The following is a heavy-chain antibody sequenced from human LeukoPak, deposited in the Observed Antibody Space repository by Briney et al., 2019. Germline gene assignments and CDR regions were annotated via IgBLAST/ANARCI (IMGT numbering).Heavy chain of an antibody. D-gene: IGHD3-10*01. CDR2: INHSGST. CDR1: GGSFSGYY. Sequence: SETPSLTSAVYGGSFSGYYWSWIRQPPGKGLEGIGEINHSGSTNYNPSLMRRVTISVDTSKNRFSLKLSSVTAADTAVYYCARAWGPMVRGVIHYFYYWGQGTLVTVSS. V-gene: IGHV4-34*01. J-gene: IGHJ4*02. CDR3: ARAWGPMVRGVIHYFYY.